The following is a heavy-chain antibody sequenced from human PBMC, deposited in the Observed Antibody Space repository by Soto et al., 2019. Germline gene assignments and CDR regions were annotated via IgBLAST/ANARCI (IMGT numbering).Heavy chain of an antibody. CDR2: LSPAYSVI. CDR3: ARGVGGTLVYFDY. CDR1: GYTFISYW. Sequence: GESLKISCKGSGYTFISYWIGWVRQMPGKGLVWRGILSPAYSVIIYIPSFQGQVTLSADKSLSTAYLQWPSLKASDTAMYYCARGVGGTLVYFDYWGQGALVTVSS. J-gene: IGHJ4*02. D-gene: IGHD2-15*01. V-gene: IGHV5-51*01.